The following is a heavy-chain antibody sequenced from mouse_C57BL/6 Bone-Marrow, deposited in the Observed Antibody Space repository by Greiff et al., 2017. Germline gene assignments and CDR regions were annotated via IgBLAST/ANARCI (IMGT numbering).Heavy chain of an antibody. V-gene: IGHV1-26*01. Sequence: EVQLQQSGPELVKPGASVKISCKASGYTFTDYYMNWVKQSHGKSLEWIGDINPNNGGTSYNQKFKGKATLTVDKSSSTAYMELRSLTSEDSAVYYCARDLYDGYYGGAMDYWGQGTSVTVSS. J-gene: IGHJ4*01. CDR1: GYTFTDYY. CDR2: INPNNGGT. D-gene: IGHD2-3*01. CDR3: ARDLYDGYYGGAMDY.